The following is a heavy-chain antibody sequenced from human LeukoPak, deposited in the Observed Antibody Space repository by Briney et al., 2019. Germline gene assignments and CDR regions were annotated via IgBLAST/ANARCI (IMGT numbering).Heavy chain of an antibody. CDR2: IYYSGST. Sequence: KASETLSLTCAVYGGSFSGYYWGWIRQPPGKGLEWIGSIYYSGSTYYNPSLKSRVTISVDTSKNQFSLKLSSVTAADTAVYYCARHGYGDYEGSYYGMDVWGQGTTVTVSS. CDR1: GGSFSGYY. J-gene: IGHJ6*02. D-gene: IGHD4-17*01. CDR3: ARHGYGDYEGSYYGMDV. V-gene: IGHV4-39*01.